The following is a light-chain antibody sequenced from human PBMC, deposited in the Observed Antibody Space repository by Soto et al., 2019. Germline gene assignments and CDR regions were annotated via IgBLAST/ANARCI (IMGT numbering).Light chain of an antibody. J-gene: IGLJ2*01. CDR1: SSDVGGYNY. CDR2: EVS. Sequence: QSALTQPASVSGSPGQSITISCTGTSSDVGGYNYVSWYQHHPGKAPKLMIYEVSNRPSGVSNRFSGSKSGNTASLTISGLQAEDEADYYCSSYTSSSTLHVVFGGGTQLTVL. CDR3: SSYTSSSTLHVV. V-gene: IGLV2-14*01.